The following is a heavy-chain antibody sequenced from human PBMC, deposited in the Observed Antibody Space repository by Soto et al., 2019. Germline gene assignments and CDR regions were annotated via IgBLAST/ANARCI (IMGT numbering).Heavy chain of an antibody. D-gene: IGHD2-2*01. CDR2: IYYSGST. Sequence: SETLSLTCTVSGGSISSSSYYWGWIRQPPGKGLEWIGSIYYSGSTYYNPSLKSRVTISVDTSKNQFSLKLSSVTAADTAVYYCASRFTRRFMDFCGQGSTVPVSS. J-gene: IGHJ6*02. V-gene: IGHV4-39*01. CDR3: ASRFTRRFMDF. CDR1: GGSISSSSYY.